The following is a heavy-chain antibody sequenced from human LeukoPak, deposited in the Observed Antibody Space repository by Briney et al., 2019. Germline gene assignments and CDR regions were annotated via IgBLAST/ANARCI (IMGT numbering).Heavy chain of an antibody. D-gene: IGHD6-13*01. Sequence: ASVKGSCKAAGFTLIYYCSHWVRQAPGQGPEGMGWIDLNNGATKYAQKFQGRVTITRDTSINTAYMELSSLTSDDTAVYYCARDSTAAAGSYFDYWGQGTLVTVSS. V-gene: IGHV1-2*02. J-gene: IGHJ4*02. CDR2: IDLNNGAT. CDR3: ARDSTAAAGSYFDY. CDR1: GFTLIYYC.